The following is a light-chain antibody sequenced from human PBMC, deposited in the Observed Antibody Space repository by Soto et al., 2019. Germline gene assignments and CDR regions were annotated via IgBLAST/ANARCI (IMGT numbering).Light chain of an antibody. CDR1: QGISSY. CDR2: AAS. V-gene: IGKV1-9*01. J-gene: IGKJ4*01. Sequence: DIQLTQSPSFLSASVGDRVTITCRASQGISSYLAWYQQKPGKAPKLLIYAASTLQSGVPSRCSGSGSGTEFTLTISSRQPEDFATYYYQQLNSYPLTFGGGTKVEIK. CDR3: QQLNSYPLT.